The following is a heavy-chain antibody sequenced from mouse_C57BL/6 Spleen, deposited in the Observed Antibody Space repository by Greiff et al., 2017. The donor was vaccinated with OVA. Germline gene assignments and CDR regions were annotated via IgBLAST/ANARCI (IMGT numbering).Heavy chain of an antibody. J-gene: IGHJ1*03. CDR3: ARNYGSPYWYFDV. V-gene: IGHV5-15*01. CDR1: GFTFSDYG. CDR2: ISNLACSI. D-gene: IGHD1-1*01. Sequence: EVKLMESGGGLVQPGGSLKLSCAASGFTFSDYGMAWVRQAPGKGPEWVAFISNLACSIYYADTVTGRFTISRENAKNTLYLEMSSLRSEDTAMYYCARNYGSPYWYFDVWGTGTTVTVSS.